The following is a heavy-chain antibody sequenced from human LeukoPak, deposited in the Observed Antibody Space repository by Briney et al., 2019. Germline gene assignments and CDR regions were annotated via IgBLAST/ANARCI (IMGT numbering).Heavy chain of an antibody. CDR3: ARDSTNSNWFDP. D-gene: IGHD2-8*01. CDR2: ISGIGTTI. Sequence: GGSLRLSCAASGFTFSDYHMSWIRQAPGKGLEWVSYISGIGTTISYADSVKGRFTISRDNANNSLFLQMNSLRAEDTAVYYCARDSTNSNWFDPWGQGTLVTVSS. J-gene: IGHJ5*02. V-gene: IGHV3-11*01. CDR1: GFTFSDYH.